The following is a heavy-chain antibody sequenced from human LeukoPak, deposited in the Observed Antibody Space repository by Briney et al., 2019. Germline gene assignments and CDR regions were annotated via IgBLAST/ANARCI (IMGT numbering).Heavy chain of an antibody. D-gene: IGHD4-17*01. CDR1: GYTFTSYG. V-gene: IGHV1-18*01. CDR3: ARAEPNYGDYVRYYYMDV. J-gene: IGHJ6*03. Sequence: GASVKVSCKASGYTFTSYGISWVRQAPGQGLEWMGWISAYNGNTNYAQKLQGRVTMTTDTSTSTAYMELRSLRSDDTAVYYCARAEPNYGDYVRYYYMDVWGKGTMVTVSS. CDR2: ISAYNGNT.